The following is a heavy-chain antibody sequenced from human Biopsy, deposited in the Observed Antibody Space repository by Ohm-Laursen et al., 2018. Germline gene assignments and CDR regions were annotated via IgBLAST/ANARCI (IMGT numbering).Heavy chain of an antibody. CDR1: GYTFTDYY. Sequence: ASVKVSCKASGYTFTDYYIHWVRQSPGQGLEWMGWINPNRGATNSAQKFRDRVTLTRDTSISAVYIDLRRLKSDDAAIYYCARDRMTDVFGGPTRTDVFDSWGQGTPVTVSS. D-gene: IGHD3-10*01. CDR2: INPNRGAT. J-gene: IGHJ4*02. CDR3: ARDRMTDVFGGPTRTDVFDS. V-gene: IGHV1-2*02.